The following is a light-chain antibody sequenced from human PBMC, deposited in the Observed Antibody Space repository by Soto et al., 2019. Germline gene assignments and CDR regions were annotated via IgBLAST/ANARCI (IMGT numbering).Light chain of an antibody. CDR2: EGS. V-gene: IGLV2-23*03. CDR3: CSYAGSSTFEGV. J-gene: IGLJ2*01. Sequence: QSALTPPASVSGSPGQSITISCTGTSSDVGSYNLVSWYQQHPGKAPKLMIYEGSKRPSGVSNRFSGSKSGNTASLTISGLQAEDEADYYCCSYAGSSTFEGVFGGGTKLTVL. CDR1: SSDVGSYNL.